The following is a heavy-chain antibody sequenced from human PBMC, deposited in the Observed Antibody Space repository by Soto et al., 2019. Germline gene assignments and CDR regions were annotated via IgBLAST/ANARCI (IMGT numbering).Heavy chain of an antibody. Sequence: QLQLQEYGSGLVKPSQTLSITCAVSGGSISSGGYSWSWIRQPPGKGLEWIGYIYHSGSTYYNPSLKSRVTISVDRSKNQFSLKLSSVTAADTAVYYCARAGGLGAVAVDYWGQGTLVTVSS. CDR2: IYHSGST. CDR1: GGSISSGGYS. J-gene: IGHJ4*02. V-gene: IGHV4-30-2*01. CDR3: ARAGGLGAVAVDY. D-gene: IGHD6-19*01.